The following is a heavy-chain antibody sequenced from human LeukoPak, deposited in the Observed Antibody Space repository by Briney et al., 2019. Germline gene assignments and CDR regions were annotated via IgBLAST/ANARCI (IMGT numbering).Heavy chain of an antibody. J-gene: IGHJ6*04. D-gene: IGHD3-16*01. CDR2: INSDGNST. Sequence: GGSLRLSCADSGFTFCRYWMHWVRQAPGKGPVWVSRINSDGNSTTYADSVKGRFTISRDNAKNTLYLQMSSLRAEDTAVYHCEKSTLCGSRKDVCGKGTTVTVSS. CDR3: EKSTLCGSRKDV. V-gene: IGHV3-74*03. CDR1: GFTFCRYW.